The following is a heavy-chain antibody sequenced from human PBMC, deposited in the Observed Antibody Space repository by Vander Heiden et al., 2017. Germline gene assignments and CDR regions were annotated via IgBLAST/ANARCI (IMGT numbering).Heavy chain of an antibody. D-gene: IGHD1-26*01. V-gene: IGHV3-21*01. CDR1: GFTFSSHS. CDR3: ARDPTPIEYSGSYYFDY. J-gene: IGHJ4*02. CDR2: ISSSSSYI. Sequence: EVQLVESGGGLVKPGGSLRLSCAASGFTFSSHSMNWVRQAPGKGLEWVSSISSSSSYIYYADSVKGRFTISRDNAKNSLYLQMNSLRAEDTAVYYCARDPTPIEYSGSYYFDYWGQGTLVTVSS.